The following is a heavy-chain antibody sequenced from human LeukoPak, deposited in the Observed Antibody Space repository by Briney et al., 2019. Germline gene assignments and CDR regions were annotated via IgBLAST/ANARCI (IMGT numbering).Heavy chain of an antibody. CDR2: IKQDGSEK. J-gene: IGHJ4*02. CDR3: ARVGPTMVRGAPSY. D-gene: IGHD3-10*01. V-gene: IGHV3-7*01. Sequence: GGSLRLSCAASGFTVSSNYMSWVRQAPGKGLEWVANIKQDGSEKYYVDSVKGRFTISRDNAKNSLYLQMNSLRAEDTAVYYRARVGPTMVRGAPSYWGQGTLVTVSS. CDR1: GFTVSSNY.